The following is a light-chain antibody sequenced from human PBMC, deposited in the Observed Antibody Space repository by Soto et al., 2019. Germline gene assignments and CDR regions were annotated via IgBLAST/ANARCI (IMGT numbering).Light chain of an antibody. Sequence: EIVSSQSPATLSLSPVERATLSCMASQSVSTYLAWYQQRPGQAPRLLIYGASTRATGIPARFSGSGSGTEFTLTITSLQPEDFATYYCQQLNFFPITFGQGTRLEIK. CDR2: GAS. CDR3: QQLNFFPIT. J-gene: IGKJ5*01. CDR1: QSVSTY. V-gene: IGKV3-11*01.